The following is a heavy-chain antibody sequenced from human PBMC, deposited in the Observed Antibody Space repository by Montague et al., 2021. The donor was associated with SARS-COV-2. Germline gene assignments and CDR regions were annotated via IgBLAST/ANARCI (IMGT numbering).Heavy chain of an antibody. V-gene: IGHV4-38-2*02. J-gene: IGHJ4*02. CDR1: GYSISSGYY. CDR2: VHYSGST. D-gene: IGHD3-10*01. CDR3: ARQGDYYGSGSYYNVLSFGLLDGLAPIDY. Sequence: SETLSLTCTVSGYSISSGYYWGWIRQPPGKGLEWSESVHYSGSTYYNPSLKRRVTISVDTYKNQFSLKPSSVTAADTAVYYCARQGDYYGSGSYYNVLSFGLLDGLAPIDYWGQGTLVTVSS.